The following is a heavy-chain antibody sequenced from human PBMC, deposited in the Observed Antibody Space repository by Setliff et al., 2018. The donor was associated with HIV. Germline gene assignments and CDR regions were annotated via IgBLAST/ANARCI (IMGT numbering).Heavy chain of an antibody. CDR3: AKGCGGAGFCYYADY. V-gene: IGHV3-74*03. J-gene: IGHJ4*02. CDR1: KFPLSDLWMYW. D-gene: IGHD2-21*01. CDR2: INHDGSII. Sequence: GGSLRLSCADAKFPLSDLWMYWMHWIRQVPGKGLMWVAAINHDGSIIKYADSVKGRFTISRDDAKNTVYLQMNSLRGDDTAVYYCAKGCGGAGFCYYADYWGQGTVVTVSS.